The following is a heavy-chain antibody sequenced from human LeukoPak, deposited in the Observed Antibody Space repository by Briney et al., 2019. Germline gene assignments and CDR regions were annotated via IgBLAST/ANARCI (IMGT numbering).Heavy chain of an antibody. J-gene: IGHJ4*02. V-gene: IGHV1-2*02. CDR3: ARDHTAVAGIGLGY. Sequence: GASVKVSCKTSGYTFTGYYMHWVRQAPGQGLEWMGWINPNSGGTNYAQKFQGRVTMTRDTSISTAYMELRSLRSDDTAVYYCARDHTAVAGIGLGYWGQGTLVTVSS. CDR2: INPNSGGT. CDR1: GYTFTGYY. D-gene: IGHD6-19*01.